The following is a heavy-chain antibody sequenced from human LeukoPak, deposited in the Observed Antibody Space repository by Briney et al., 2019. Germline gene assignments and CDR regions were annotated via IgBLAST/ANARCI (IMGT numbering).Heavy chain of an antibody. J-gene: IGHJ3*02. CDR3: ARQSGWADAFDI. CDR1: GGSITSYY. V-gene: IGHV4-59*08. Sequence: SETLSLTCTVSGGSITSYYWSWIRQPPGKGLEWIGYIYYSGSTNYNPSLKSRLTISVDTSKTQFSLRLSSVTAADTAVYYCARQSGWADAFDIWGKGQWSPSLQ. CDR2: IYYSGST. D-gene: IGHD6-19*01.